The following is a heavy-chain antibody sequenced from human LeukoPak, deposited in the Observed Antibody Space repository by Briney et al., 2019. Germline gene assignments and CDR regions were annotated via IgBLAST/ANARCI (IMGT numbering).Heavy chain of an antibody. D-gene: IGHD3-10*01. J-gene: IGHJ5*02. CDR3: AKDNGHYYDSGSYGTSFDP. CDR1: GYLIRNNFY. V-gene: IGHV4-38-2*02. Sequence: SETLSLTCSVSGYLIRNNFYWGWIRQPPGKGLEWIGSIYNSGSAYKNPSLKSRVTISVDTSKNQFSLKMHSVTAADTATYYCAKDNGHYYDSGSYGTSFDPWGQGILVIVSS. CDR2: IYNSGSA.